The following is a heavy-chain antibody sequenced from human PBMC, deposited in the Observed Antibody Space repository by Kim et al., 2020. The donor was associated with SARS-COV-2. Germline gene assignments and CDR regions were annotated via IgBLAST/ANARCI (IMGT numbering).Heavy chain of an antibody. Sequence: SPSFQGQVTISADKSISTAYLQWSSLKASDTAMYYCARLERWLQFGYFDYWGQGTLVTVSS. J-gene: IGHJ4*02. D-gene: IGHD5-12*01. CDR3: ARLERWLQFGYFDY. V-gene: IGHV5-51*01.